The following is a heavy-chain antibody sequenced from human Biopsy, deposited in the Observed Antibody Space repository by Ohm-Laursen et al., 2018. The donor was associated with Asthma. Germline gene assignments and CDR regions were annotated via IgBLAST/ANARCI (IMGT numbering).Heavy chain of an antibody. V-gene: IGHV4-39*01. CDR2: ISYGGKT. Sequence: SDTLSLTCAASGRSMTPTSHYWDWIRQAPGKGLEWIGSISYGGKTSYNPSLKNRVTISQDTSKNQFSPRLPSVTAADTAVYFCARRITIFGVVQKDHGMDAWGQGTTVIVSS. D-gene: IGHD3-3*01. J-gene: IGHJ6*02. CDR3: ARRITIFGVVQKDHGMDA. CDR1: GRSMTPTSHY.